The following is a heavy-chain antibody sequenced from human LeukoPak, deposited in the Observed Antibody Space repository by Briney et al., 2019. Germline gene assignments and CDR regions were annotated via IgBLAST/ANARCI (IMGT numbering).Heavy chain of an antibody. J-gene: IGHJ3*02. CDR3: TRDRGWDAFDI. CDR2: IDPNSGGT. V-gene: IGHV1-2*06. Sequence: ASVKVSCKAFGYTFTRYYLHWVRQAPGQGLEWMGRIDPNSGGTNYAQKFQGTVTMTRDTSISTASMELNRLRSDDTAVYYCTRDRGWDAFDIWGQGTMVTVSS. D-gene: IGHD3-10*01. CDR1: GYTFTRYY.